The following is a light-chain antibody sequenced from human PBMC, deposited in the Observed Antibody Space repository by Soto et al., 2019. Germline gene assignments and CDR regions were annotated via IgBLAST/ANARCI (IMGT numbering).Light chain of an antibody. CDR2: GAS. J-gene: IGKJ1*01. CDR1: QSVSSSY. V-gene: IGKV3-20*01. CDR3: QQYGSSPRT. Sequence: EVVMTQSPGTLSLSPVERATLSCRASQSVSSSYLAWYQQKPGQAPRLLIYGASTRATGIPDRFTRSGSGTDFTLTISRLDPEDFAVYYCQQYGSSPRTFGQGTKVDIK.